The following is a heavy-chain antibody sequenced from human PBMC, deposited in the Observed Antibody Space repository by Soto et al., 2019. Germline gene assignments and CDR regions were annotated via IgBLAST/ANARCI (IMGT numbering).Heavy chain of an antibody. V-gene: IGHV4-30-2*01. CDR1: GDCVYTAGDS. D-gene: IGHD3-10*01. CDR3: ARAQFYSGSRRYNNLIFGL. J-gene: IGHJ5*02. Sequence: KPSYCTSIARAFSGDCVYTAGDSWSWIRQPPGGGLEWIGYIYHSGTFLYNPSLKTRLTMSLDRSNNQFSLTLNSVTAADTAVYYCARAQFYSGSRRYNNLIFGLWGQGTQVTVSS. CDR2: IYHSGTF.